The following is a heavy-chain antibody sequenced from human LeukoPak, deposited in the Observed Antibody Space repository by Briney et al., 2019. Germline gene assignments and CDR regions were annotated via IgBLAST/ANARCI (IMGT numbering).Heavy chain of an antibody. CDR2: ISAYNGNT. Sequence: ASVKVSCKASGYTFTSYGISWVRQAPGQGLEWMGWISAYNGNTNYAHKLHGRLTTTTDTSTSTAYIELRSLRSADTAVYYCARAFGSTRPDYYYGMDVWGQGTKVTVSS. D-gene: IGHD2-2*01. J-gene: IGHJ6*02. V-gene: IGHV1-18*01. CDR3: ARAFGSTRPDYYYGMDV. CDR1: GYTFTSYG.